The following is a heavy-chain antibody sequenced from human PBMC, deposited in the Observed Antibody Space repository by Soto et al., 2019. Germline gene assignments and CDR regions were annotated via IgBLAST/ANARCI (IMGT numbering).Heavy chain of an antibody. CDR2: ISANDVGT. J-gene: IGHJ4*02. D-gene: IGHD3-3*01. V-gene: IGHV3-23*01. CDR1: GFTLRYYT. CDR3: AKAKNDYTWDNRPPVDY. Sequence: GGSLRLSCEASGFTLRYYTMTWIRQAPGKGLDWVSLISANDVGTYYADSVKTRFTISTDQSRHTVYLQMDSLRADDTAIYYCAKAKNDYTWDNRPPVDYWGQGSLVTVSS.